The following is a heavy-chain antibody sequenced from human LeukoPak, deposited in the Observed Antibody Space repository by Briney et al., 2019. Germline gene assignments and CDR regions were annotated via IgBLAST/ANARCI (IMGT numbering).Heavy chain of an antibody. J-gene: IGHJ4*02. Sequence: GGSLRLSCAASGFTFSSYAMSWVRQAPGKGLEWVSAISGSGGSTYYADSVKGRFTISRDNSKNTLYLQMNSLRAEDTAVYYCASLYDYVWGSYRYAEDYWGQGTLVSVSS. V-gene: IGHV3-23*01. D-gene: IGHD3-16*02. CDR3: ASLYDYVWGSYRYAEDY. CDR2: ISGSGGST. CDR1: GFTFSSYA.